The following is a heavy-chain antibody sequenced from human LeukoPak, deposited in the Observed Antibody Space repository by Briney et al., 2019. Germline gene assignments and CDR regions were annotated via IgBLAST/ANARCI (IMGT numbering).Heavy chain of an antibody. V-gene: IGHV4-61*02. CDR2: IYTSGST. CDR3: ARGYNWGSPTRNFYYLDV. Sequence: SETLSLTCTVSGGSISSGSYYWSWIRQPAGKGLEWIGRIYTSGSTNYNPSLKSRVTMSVDTSKNQFSLKLRSVTAADTAVYYCARGYNWGSPTRNFYYLDVWGKGTTVTVSS. D-gene: IGHD7-27*01. J-gene: IGHJ6*03. CDR1: GGSISSGSYY.